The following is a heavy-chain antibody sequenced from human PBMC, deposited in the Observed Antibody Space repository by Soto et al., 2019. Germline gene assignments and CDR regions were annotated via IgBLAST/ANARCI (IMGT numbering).Heavy chain of an antibody. D-gene: IGHD3-22*01. V-gene: IGHV4-59*01. CDR2: ISYSGTT. CDR1: GSISTYY. CDR3: ARIGYYYDSSGPGDY. Sequence: SETLSLTCNVSGSISTYYLMWIRQPPGKGLEWIGYISYSGTTNYSPSLENRVTISIDTSKKQLSLKLSSVTTADTAVYYCARIGYYYDSSGPGDYWGQGTLVTVSS. J-gene: IGHJ4*02.